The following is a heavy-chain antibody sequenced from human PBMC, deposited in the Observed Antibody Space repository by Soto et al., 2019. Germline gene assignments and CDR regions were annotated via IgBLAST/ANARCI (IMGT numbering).Heavy chain of an antibody. J-gene: IGHJ4*02. CDR2: IWYDGSNK. CDR1: GFTFSSYG. Sequence: QVQLVESGGGVFQPGMSLRLSCAASGFTFSSYGMHWVRQAPGKGLEWVAVIWYDGSNKYYADSVKGRFTISRDNSKNTLYLQMNSLRAEDTAVYYCARGRVTMVRGVISAFDYWGQGTLVTVSS. V-gene: IGHV3-33*01. CDR3: ARGRVTMVRGVISAFDY. D-gene: IGHD3-10*01.